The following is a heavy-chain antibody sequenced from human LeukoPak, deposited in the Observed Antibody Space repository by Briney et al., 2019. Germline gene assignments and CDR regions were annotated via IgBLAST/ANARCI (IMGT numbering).Heavy chain of an antibody. CDR2: INTNTGNP. CDR3: ARDLDSYYDFWSGYYYYYYMDV. V-gene: IGHV7-4-1*02. J-gene: IGHJ6*03. Sequence: EASVKVSCKASGYTFTSYAMNWVRQAPGQGLEWMGWINTNTGNPTYAQGFTGRFVFSLDTSVSTAYLQISSLKAEDTAVYYCARDLDSYYDFWSGYYYYYYMDVWGKGTTVTVSS. D-gene: IGHD3-3*01. CDR1: GYTFTSYA.